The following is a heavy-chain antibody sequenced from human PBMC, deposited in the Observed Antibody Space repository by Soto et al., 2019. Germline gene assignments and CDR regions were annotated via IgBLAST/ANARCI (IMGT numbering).Heavy chain of an antibody. V-gene: IGHV4-59*01. CDR1: GGSISSYY. CDR2: IYYSGST. J-gene: IGHJ6*03. Sequence: SETLSLTGTVSGGSISSYYGSWIRQPPGKGLEWIGYIYYSGSTNYNPSLKSRVTISVDTSKNQFSLKLSSVTAADTAVYYCAATPHYDILTGSLYYYMDVWGKGTTVTVSS. CDR3: AATPHYDILTGSLYYYMDV. D-gene: IGHD3-9*01.